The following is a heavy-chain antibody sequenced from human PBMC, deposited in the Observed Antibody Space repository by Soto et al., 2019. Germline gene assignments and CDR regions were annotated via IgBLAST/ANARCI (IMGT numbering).Heavy chain of an antibody. CDR1: GDSVSSNSAC. CDR3: ARGSWDDVSGHYYMDV. V-gene: IGHV6-1*01. Sequence: PSQTLSLTCAISGDSVSSNSACWNWVRQTPSRGLEWLGRTYYKSKWFNNYAVSVKSRITINPDTSQNQFSLHLDSVTPEDTAVYFCARGSWDDVSGHYYMDVRGKGTTVTVSS. J-gene: IGHJ6*03. CDR2: TYYKSKWFN. D-gene: IGHD5-12*01.